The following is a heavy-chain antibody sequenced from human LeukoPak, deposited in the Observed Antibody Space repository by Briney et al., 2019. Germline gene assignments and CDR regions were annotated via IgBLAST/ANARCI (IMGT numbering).Heavy chain of an antibody. CDR3: ARGHTVMVNSYFDF. V-gene: IGHV3-11*01. Sequence: GGSLRLSCAASGFTFSDYYMSWVRQAPGKGLEWVSYISGRGIIIYYADSVKGRFTISRDNAKNSLYLQLNSVRAEDTAVYYCARGHTVMVNSYFDFWGQGALVTVSS. CDR1: GFTFSDYY. CDR2: ISGRGIII. J-gene: IGHJ4*02. D-gene: IGHD5-18*01.